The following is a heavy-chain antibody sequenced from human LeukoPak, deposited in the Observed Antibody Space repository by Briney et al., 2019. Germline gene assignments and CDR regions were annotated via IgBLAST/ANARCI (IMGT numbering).Heavy chain of an antibody. D-gene: IGHD3-16*01. V-gene: IGHV4-59*01. Sequence: ETLSLTCSVSGDSISTYSWSWIRQSPGKGLEWIGYAYYSGTANYNPSLKGRVTMSVDTSKNQFSLKMTSVTAADTAVYFCAGDLFMNWFDAWGQGTLVIVSS. J-gene: IGHJ5*02. CDR2: AYYSGTA. CDR1: GDSISTYS. CDR3: AGDLFMNWFDA.